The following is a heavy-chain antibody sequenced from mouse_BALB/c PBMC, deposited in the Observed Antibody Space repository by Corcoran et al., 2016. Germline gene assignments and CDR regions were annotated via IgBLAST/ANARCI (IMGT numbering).Heavy chain of an antibody. D-gene: IGHD1-2*01. Sequence: QIQLVQSGPELKKPGETVKISCKASGYTFTNYGMNWVKQAPGKGLKWMGWINTYTGEPTYADDFKGRFVFSLETSASTAYLQINNLKNEDMATYFCARSSLRLPDYWGQGTTLTVSS. CDR3: ARSSLRLPDY. CDR1: GYTFTNYG. J-gene: IGHJ2*01. V-gene: IGHV9-1*02. CDR2: INTYTGEP.